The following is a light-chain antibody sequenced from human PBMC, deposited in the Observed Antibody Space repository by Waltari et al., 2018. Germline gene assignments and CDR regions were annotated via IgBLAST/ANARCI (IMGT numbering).Light chain of an antibody. CDR1: SSDVGGDNL. CDR3: CSFAGSISVFTV. J-gene: IGLJ1*01. V-gene: IGLV2-23*02. Sequence: QSALTQFASVSGSPGQSITISCTGTSSDVGGDNLVPWYQQHPGRAPKLIIYDVTKRPSGVSNRFSGSKSGNTASLTISGLQAEDEADYYCCSFAGSISVFTVFGTGTTVTVL. CDR2: DVT.